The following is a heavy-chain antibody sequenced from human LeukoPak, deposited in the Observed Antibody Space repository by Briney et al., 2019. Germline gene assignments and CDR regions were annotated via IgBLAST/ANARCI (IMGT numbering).Heavy chain of an antibody. CDR3: ARELDSSGWYYY. V-gene: IGHV1-69*13. CDR1: GGTFSSYA. D-gene: IGHD6-19*01. J-gene: IGHJ4*02. CDR2: IIPIFGTA. Sequence: ASVKVSCKASGGTFSSYAISWVRQAPGQGLEWMGGIIPIFGTANYAQKFQGRVTITADESTSTAYMELSCLRSEDTAVYYCARELDSSGWYYYWGQGTLVTVSS.